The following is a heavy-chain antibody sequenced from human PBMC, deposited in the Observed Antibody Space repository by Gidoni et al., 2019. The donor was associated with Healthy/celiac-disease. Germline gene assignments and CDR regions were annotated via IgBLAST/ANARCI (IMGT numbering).Heavy chain of an antibody. CDR3: ARDGGRIAAAPSWFDP. CDR2: INPSGGST. D-gene: IGHD6-13*01. J-gene: IGHJ5*02. Sequence: QVQLVQSGAEVKKPGTSVKVSCKASGYTFTSYYMHWVRQAPGQGLEWMGIINPSGGSTSYAQKFQGRVTMTRDTSTSTVYMELSSLRSEDTAVYYCARDGGRIAAAPSWFDPWGQGTLVTVSS. V-gene: IGHV1-46*01. CDR1: GYTFTSYY.